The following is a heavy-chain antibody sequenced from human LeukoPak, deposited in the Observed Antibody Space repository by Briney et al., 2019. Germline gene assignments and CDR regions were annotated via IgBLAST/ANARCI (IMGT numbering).Heavy chain of an antibody. Sequence: XKASGYTFTGYYMHWVRQAPGQGLEWVGRINPNNGGTNYAQKFQGRVTMTRDTSITTAYMELSRLRSDDTAVYYFARDLGRTTMIIVATFGFDPWGQGTLVTVSS. CDR3: ARDLGRTTMIIVATFGFDP. CDR1: GYTFTGYY. J-gene: IGHJ5*02. CDR2: INPNNGGT. V-gene: IGHV1-2*06. D-gene: IGHD3-22*01.